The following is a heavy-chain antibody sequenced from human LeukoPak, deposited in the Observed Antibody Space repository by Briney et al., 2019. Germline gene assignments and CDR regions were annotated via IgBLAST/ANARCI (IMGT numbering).Heavy chain of an antibody. D-gene: IGHD2/OR15-2a*01. CDR1: GFAFNTYS. V-gene: IGHV3-21*03. CDR3: ARDFYDGFALDY. Sequence: GGSLRLSCAASGFAFNTYSMNWVRQAPGKGLEWVSFIFSSSTYIYYTDSVKGRFTISRDNARNSLYLQMDNLRAEDTGVYYCARDFYDGFALDYWGQGTQVTVSS. J-gene: IGHJ4*02. CDR2: IFSSSTYI.